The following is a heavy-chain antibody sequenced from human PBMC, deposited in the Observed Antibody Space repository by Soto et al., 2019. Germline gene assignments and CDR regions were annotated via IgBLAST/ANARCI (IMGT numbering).Heavy chain of an antibody. D-gene: IGHD2-15*01. CDR3: AKRGIPCHPGTCLNYFDY. CDR1: GFTFSNYA. Sequence: HPGGSLSLSCAASGFTFSNYAMSWVRQAPGKGLEWVSGISGSGGSTYYADSVKGHFTISRDNSKNTLYLQMNSLRAEDTAVYSCAKRGIPCHPGTCLNYFDYWGQGTPVTVSS. J-gene: IGHJ4*02. CDR2: ISGSGGST. V-gene: IGHV3-23*01.